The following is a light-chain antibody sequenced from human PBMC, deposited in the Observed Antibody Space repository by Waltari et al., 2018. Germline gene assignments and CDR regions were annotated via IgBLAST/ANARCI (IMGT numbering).Light chain of an antibody. Sequence: QTVVTQEASLTVSPGRTVTLTCASSTGAVSDTNFPSWFQQRPGQAPRTLIYGARNKHSGTSDRFSGSRLGGKASLTISSVQPENEADYFCLLYYDGIRVFGGGTKLTVL. CDR3: LLYYDGIRV. CDR1: TGAVSDTNF. J-gene: IGLJ3*02. CDR2: GAR. V-gene: IGLV7-43*01.